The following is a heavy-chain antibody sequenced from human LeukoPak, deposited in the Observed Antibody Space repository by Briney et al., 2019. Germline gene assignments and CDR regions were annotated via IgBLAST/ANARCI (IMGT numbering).Heavy chain of an antibody. V-gene: IGHV3-21*01. CDR1: VFTFTSYS. D-gene: IGHD1-1*01. CDR3: ARNGGGDWFDP. J-gene: IGHJ5*02. Sequence: GGSLRLSSAASVFTFTSYSRNVLRQAPGKGLEGVSSISSSSSYIYYADSVKGRFTISRDNAKNTLYLQMNSLRAEDRAVYYCARNGGGDWFDPWGQGTLVTVSS. CDR2: ISSSSSYI.